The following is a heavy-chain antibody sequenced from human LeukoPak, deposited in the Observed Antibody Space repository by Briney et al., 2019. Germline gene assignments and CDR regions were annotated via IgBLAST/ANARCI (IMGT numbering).Heavy chain of an antibody. D-gene: IGHD2-2*01. CDR3: ARDQRYCSSSSCPWEPFDY. Sequence: GGSLRLSCAASGFTFSSYWMSWVRQAPGKGLEWVANIKQDGSEKYYVDSVKGRFTISRDNAKNSLYLQMNSLRAEDTAVYYCARDQRYCSSSSCPWEPFDYWGQGTPVTVSS. CDR1: GFTFSSYW. J-gene: IGHJ4*02. CDR2: IKQDGSEK. V-gene: IGHV3-7*05.